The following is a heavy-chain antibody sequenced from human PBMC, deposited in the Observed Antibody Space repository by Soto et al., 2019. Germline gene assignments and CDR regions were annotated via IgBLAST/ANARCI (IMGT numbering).Heavy chain of an antibody. CDR2: TYYRSKWYN. J-gene: IGHJ6*03. Sequence: SQTLSLTCAISGDSVSRNTAAWNWIRQSPSRGLEWLGRTYYRSKWYNDYAVSVKSRITINPDTSKNQFSLQLKSVTPEDTAVNYFARVCFGGGGGGNSDLSRAVWGKGTTVTVPS. V-gene: IGHV6-1*01. D-gene: IGHD2-15*01. CDR1: GDSVSRNTAA. CDR3: ARVCFGGGGGGNSDLSRAV.